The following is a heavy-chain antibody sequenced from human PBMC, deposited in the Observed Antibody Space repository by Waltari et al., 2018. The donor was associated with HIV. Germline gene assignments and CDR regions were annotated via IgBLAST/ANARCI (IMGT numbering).Heavy chain of an antibody. V-gene: IGHV3-66*01. J-gene: IGHJ4*02. D-gene: IGHD1-1*01. Sequence: EVQLVESGGGLVQPGGSLRLSCAVSGFNVSANYISWVRQAPGKGLEWFSLMYTGGTTYYADPVKGRVTISRDNSKNTVFLQMNNLRAEDTAVYYCATDDFLTYWGQGTLVTVSS. CDR1: GFNVSANY. CDR2: MYTGGTT. CDR3: ATDDFLTY.